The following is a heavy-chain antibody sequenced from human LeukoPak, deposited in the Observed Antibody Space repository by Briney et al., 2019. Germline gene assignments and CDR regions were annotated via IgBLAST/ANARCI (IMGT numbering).Heavy chain of an antibody. V-gene: IGHV1-2*02. D-gene: IGHD4-17*01. J-gene: IGHJ4*02. CDR3: ARGVKDGDYVAQGY. CDR2: INPNSGGT. Sequence: ASVKVPCKASGYTFTGYYMHWVRQAPGQGLEWMGWINPNSGGTNYAQKFQGRVTMTRDTSISTAYMELSRLRSDDTAVYYCARGVKDGDYVAQGYWGQGTLVTVSS. CDR1: GYTFTGYY.